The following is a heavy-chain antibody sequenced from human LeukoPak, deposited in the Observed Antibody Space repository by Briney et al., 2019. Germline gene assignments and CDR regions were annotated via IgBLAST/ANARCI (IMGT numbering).Heavy chain of an antibody. CDR1: GFTFSSYA. Sequence: GGSLRLSCAASGFTFSSYAMSWVRQAPGKGLEWVSAISGSGGSTYYADSVKGRFTISRDNSKNTLYLQMNSLRAEDTAVYYCARGPGYCGSTSCYIQTFDYWGQGTLVTVSS. V-gene: IGHV3-23*01. D-gene: IGHD2-2*02. CDR2: ISGSGGST. J-gene: IGHJ4*02. CDR3: ARGPGYCGSTSCYIQTFDY.